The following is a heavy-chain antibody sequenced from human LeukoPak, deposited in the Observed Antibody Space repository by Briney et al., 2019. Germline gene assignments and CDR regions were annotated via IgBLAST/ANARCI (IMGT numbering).Heavy chain of an antibody. D-gene: IGHD2-2*01. CDR1: GGSISSHY. J-gene: IGHJ5*02. CDR2: IHNSGTT. Sequence: SETLSLTCTVSGGSISSHYWTWIRQRPGKGLEWIGYIHNSGTTSYNPSLKSRVTMSVDTSKNQFSLKLSSVTAADTAVCYCARDLKDIVVVPAASNWFDPWGQGTLVTVSS. V-gene: IGHV4-59*11. CDR3: ARDLKDIVVVPAASNWFDP.